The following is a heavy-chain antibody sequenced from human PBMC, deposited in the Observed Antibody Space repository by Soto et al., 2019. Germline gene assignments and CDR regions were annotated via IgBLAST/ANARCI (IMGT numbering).Heavy chain of an antibody. CDR3: ARERGAGTFQGFDY. Sequence: QVQLQESGSGLVKPSGTLSLTCAVSGGSISSNNWWSWVRQPPGKGLEWIGEIYHSGSTNYNPSLKSRVTISVDKSMNQFSLRLTSVTAADTTVYYCARERGAGTFQGFDYWGQGTLVTVSS. J-gene: IGHJ4*02. CDR2: IYHSGST. V-gene: IGHV4-4*02. CDR1: GGSISSNNW. D-gene: IGHD6-19*01.